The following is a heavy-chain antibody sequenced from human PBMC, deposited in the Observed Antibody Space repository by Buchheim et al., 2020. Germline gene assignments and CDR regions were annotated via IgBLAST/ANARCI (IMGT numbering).Heavy chain of an antibody. CDR3: ARLGGMYSNSLDYYGMDV. Sequence: EVHLVESGGGLVQPGGSLRLSCVASGFTFSSYWMSWVRQAPGKGLEWVANIRQGGSEKFYVDSVKGRFTISRDDAKNSLFLQMNSLRAEDTAVYYCARLGGMYSNSLDYYGMDVWGQGTT. CDR2: IRQGGSEK. D-gene: IGHD6-13*01. CDR1: GFTFSSYW. V-gene: IGHV3-7*01. J-gene: IGHJ6*02.